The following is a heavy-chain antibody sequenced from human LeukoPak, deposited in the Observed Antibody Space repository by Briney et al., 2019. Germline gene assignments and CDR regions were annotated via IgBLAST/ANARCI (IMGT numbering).Heavy chain of an antibody. V-gene: IGHV3-21*01. CDR3: ARTRDCSSTSCYRTSAFDI. CDR1: GFTFSSYS. J-gene: IGHJ3*02. CDR2: ISSSSSYI. D-gene: IGHD2-2*02. Sequence: GGSLRLSCAASGFTFSSYSMNWVRQAPGKGLEWVSSISSSSSYIYYADSVKGRFTISRDNAKNSLYLQMNSLRAEDTAVYYCARTRDCSSTSCYRTSAFDIWGQGTMVTVSS.